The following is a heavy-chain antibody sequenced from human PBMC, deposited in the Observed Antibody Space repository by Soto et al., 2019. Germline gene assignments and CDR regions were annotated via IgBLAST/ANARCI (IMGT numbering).Heavy chain of an antibody. CDR1: GGSISGYY. Sequence: SETLSLTCTVSGGSISGYYWSWIRQPPGKGLEWIGYIYYSGSTNYNPSLKSRVTISVDTSKNQFSLKLSSVTAADTAVYYCARTPRSGAYYYMDVWGKGTTVTVSS. CDR3: ARTPRSGAYYYMDV. V-gene: IGHV4-59*08. D-gene: IGHD3-10*01. J-gene: IGHJ6*03. CDR2: IYYSGST.